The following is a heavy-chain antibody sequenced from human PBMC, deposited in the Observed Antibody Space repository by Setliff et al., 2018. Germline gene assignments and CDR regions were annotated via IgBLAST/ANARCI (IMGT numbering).Heavy chain of an antibody. Sequence: PGGSLRLSCAASGFTFSSHWMHWVRQAPGKGLQWVGNIKQDGSEKYYVDSVKGRFTISRDNAKNSLYLQMNSLRVEDTAVYYCAREGGDDSKWYNNDMDVRGQGTTVTVSS. CDR1: GFTFSSHW. CDR2: IKQDGSEK. D-gene: IGHD3-16*01. V-gene: IGHV3-7*01. J-gene: IGHJ6*02. CDR3: AREGGDDSKWYNNDMDV.